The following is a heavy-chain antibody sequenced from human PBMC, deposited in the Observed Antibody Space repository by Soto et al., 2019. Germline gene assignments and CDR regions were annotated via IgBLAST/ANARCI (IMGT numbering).Heavy chain of an antibody. CDR1: GGSFSGYY. Sequence: PSETLSLTCAVYGGSFSGYYWSWIRQPPGKGLEWIGEINHSGSTNYNPSLKSRVTISVDTSKNQFSLKLSSVTAADTAVYYCAGEGGIAAAGTGWFDPWGQGTLVTVSS. V-gene: IGHV4-34*01. J-gene: IGHJ5*02. D-gene: IGHD6-13*01. CDR3: AGEGGIAAAGTGWFDP. CDR2: INHSGST.